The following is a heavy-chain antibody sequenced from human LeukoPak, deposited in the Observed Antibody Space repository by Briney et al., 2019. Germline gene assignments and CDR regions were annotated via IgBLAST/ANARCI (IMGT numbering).Heavy chain of an antibody. CDR1: GFTFSSYV. D-gene: IGHD3-3*01. J-gene: IGHJ4*02. Sequence: GGSLRLSCAASGFTFSSYVMSWVRQAPGKGLEWVAVISYDESNIYYAASVKGRFSISRDNSKNTLFLQMNSLRAEDTAVYFCARGGSYDYWTGYRTDYWGQGTLVTVSS. V-gene: IGHV3-30*03. CDR2: ISYDESNI. CDR3: ARGGSYDYWTGYRTDY.